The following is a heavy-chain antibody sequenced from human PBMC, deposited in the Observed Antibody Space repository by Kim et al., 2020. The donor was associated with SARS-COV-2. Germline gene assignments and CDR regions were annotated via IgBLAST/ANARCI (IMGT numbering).Heavy chain of an antibody. V-gene: IGHV3-30*07. CDR3: AREYNWNHHGAFDI. J-gene: IGHJ3*02. Sequence: ASRKGRFTISRDNSKHTLSLQMNSLRAEDTAVYYCAREYNWNHHGAFDIWGQGTMVTVSS. D-gene: IGHD1-20*01.